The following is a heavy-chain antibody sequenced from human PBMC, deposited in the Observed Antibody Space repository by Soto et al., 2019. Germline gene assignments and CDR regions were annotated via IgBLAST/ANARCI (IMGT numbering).Heavy chain of an antibody. J-gene: IGHJ4*02. CDR3: ARSGTTVNHFDY. CDR2: IYYSGST. Sequence: PSETLSLTCTVSGGSISSGGYYWSWIRQHPGKGLEWIGYIYYSGSTYYNPSLKSRVTISVDTSKNQFSLKLSSVTAADTAVYYCARSGTTVNHFDYWGQGTLVTVSS. V-gene: IGHV4-31*03. D-gene: IGHD4-17*01. CDR1: GGSISSGGYY.